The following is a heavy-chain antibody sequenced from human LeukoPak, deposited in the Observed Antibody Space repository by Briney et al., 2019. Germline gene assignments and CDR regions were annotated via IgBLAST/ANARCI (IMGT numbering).Heavy chain of an antibody. CDR2: IYYSGST. Sequence: SETLSLTCTVSGGSISSSSYYWGWIRQPPGKGLEWIGSIYYSGSTYYNPSLKSRVTISVDTSKNQFSLKLSSVTAADTAVYYCARDPIVAPIDYWGQGTLVTVSS. CDR3: ARDPIVAPIDY. J-gene: IGHJ4*02. V-gene: IGHV4-39*07. CDR1: GGSISSSSYY. D-gene: IGHD2-2*01.